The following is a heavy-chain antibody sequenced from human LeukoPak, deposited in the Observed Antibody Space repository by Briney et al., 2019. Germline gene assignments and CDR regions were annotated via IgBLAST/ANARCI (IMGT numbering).Heavy chain of an antibody. CDR3: ARGGLTKQELRQTPFGH. V-gene: IGHV1-2*02. D-gene: IGHD6-13*01. CDR1: GYTFTGYY. CDR2: INPNSGGT. Sequence: ASVKVSCKASGYTFTGYYMHWVRQAPGQGLEWMGWINPNSGGTNFAQKFQSRVTMTRDTSISTAYMELNRLKSDDTAVYYCARGGLTKQELRQTPFGHWGQGTLVTVSS. J-gene: IGHJ4*02.